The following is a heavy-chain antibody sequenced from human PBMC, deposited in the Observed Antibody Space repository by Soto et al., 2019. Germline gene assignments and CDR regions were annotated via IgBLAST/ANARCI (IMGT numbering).Heavy chain of an antibody. CDR3: ARDLSGDTTPYFDI. D-gene: IGHD1-1*01. J-gene: IGHJ4*02. CDR1: GFAFSSYW. V-gene: IGHV3-74*01. CDR2: IYNDGSRT. Sequence: PGGSLRLSCAASGFAFSSYWMHWVRQTPGKGPVWVSRIYNDGSRTAYADSVKGRFTISRDNAKNTMYLQMSSLTVEDTAVYYCARDLSGDTTPYFDIWGQGTLVTVSS.